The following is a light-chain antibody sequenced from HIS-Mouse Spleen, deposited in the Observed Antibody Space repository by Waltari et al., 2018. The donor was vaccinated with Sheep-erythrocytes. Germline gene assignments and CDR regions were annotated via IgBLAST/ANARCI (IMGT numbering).Light chain of an antibody. CDR1: RSDVGSYNL. CDR3: CSYAGSSTPWV. Sequence: QSALTQPASVSGSPGQSITISCTGPRSDVGSYNLVSWYQQHPGKAPKPMIYEGSKRPSGVSNRFSGSKSGNTASLTISGLQAEDEADYYCCSYAGSSTPWVFGGGTKLTVL. V-gene: IGLV2-23*01. J-gene: IGLJ3*02. CDR2: EGS.